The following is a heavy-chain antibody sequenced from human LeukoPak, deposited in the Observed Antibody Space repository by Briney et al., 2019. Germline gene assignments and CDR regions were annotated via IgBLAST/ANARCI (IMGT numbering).Heavy chain of an antibody. CDR2: IYHSGNT. CDR3: ARARGLNAFDI. Sequence: PSETLSLTCTVSGGSISSGSYYWSWIRQPAGKGLEWIGSIYHSGNTYYNPSLKSRVTISVDTSKNQFSLKLSSVTAADTAVYYCARARGLNAFDIWGQGTMVTVSS. V-gene: IGHV4-39*07. CDR1: GGSISSGSYY. J-gene: IGHJ3*02.